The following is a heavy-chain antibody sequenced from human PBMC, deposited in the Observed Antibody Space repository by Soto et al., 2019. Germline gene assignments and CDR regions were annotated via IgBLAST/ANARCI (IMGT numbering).Heavy chain of an antibody. V-gene: IGHV1-18*01. Sequence: GASVKVSCKASGYTFTSHGISWVRQAPGQGLEWMGWISAYNGNTNYAQKLQGRVTMTTDTSTSTAYMELRSLRSDDTAVYYCARDRVGDYVGTTFDPWGQGTLVTVSS. D-gene: IGHD4-17*01. J-gene: IGHJ5*02. CDR1: GYTFTSHG. CDR3: ARDRVGDYVGTTFDP. CDR2: ISAYNGNT.